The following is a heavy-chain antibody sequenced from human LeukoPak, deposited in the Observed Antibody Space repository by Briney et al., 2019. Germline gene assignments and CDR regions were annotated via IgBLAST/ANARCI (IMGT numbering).Heavy chain of an antibody. D-gene: IGHD3-3*01. V-gene: IGHV1-69*02. J-gene: IGHJ4*02. CDR1: RGTFNSYT. Sequence: SVKVSCKASRGTFNSYTISWVRQAPGQGLEWMGRIIPILGIANYAQKFQGRVTITADKSTSTAYMELSSLRSEDTAVYYCASSGGVTISLGYWGQGTLVTVSS. CDR2: IIPILGIA. CDR3: ASSGGVTISLGY.